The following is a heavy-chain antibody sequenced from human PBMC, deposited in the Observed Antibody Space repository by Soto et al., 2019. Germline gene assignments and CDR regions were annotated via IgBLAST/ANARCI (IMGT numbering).Heavy chain of an antibody. CDR2: ISSSGSTI. Sequence: GGSLRLSCAASGFTFSDYYMSWIRQAPGKGLEWVSYISSSGSTIYYADSVKGRFTISRDNAKNSLYLQMNSLRAEDTAVYYFARVSQYYDFWSGYRWFDPWGQGTLVTVSS. CDR3: ARVSQYYDFWSGYRWFDP. CDR1: GFTFSDYY. V-gene: IGHV3-11*01. J-gene: IGHJ5*02. D-gene: IGHD3-3*01.